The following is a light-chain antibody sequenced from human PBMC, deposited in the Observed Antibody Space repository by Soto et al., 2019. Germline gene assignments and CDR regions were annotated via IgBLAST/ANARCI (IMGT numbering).Light chain of an antibody. J-gene: IGLJ3*02. CDR3: QSYDSSLSAWV. V-gene: IGLV1-40*01. Sequence: QSVLTQPPSVSGAPGQRVTISCTGSSSNIGAGYDVHWYQQLPGTAPKLLIYGDNNRPSGVPDRFYGSKSGTSASLAITGLQAEDEADYYCQSYDSSLSAWVFGGGTKLTVL. CDR2: GDN. CDR1: SSNIGAGYD.